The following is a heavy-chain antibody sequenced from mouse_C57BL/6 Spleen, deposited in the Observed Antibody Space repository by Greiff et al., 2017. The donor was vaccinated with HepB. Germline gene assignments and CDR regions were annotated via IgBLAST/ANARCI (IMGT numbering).Heavy chain of an antibody. Sequence: EVQLQQSGAELVKPGASVKLSCTASGFNIKDYYMHWVKQRTEQGLEWIGRIDPEDGETKDAPKFQGTATITADTPSNTAYLQLSSLTSEDTAVYYCARAAYYDYAMDYWGQGTSVTVSS. CDR1: GFNIKDYY. J-gene: IGHJ4*01. CDR2: IDPEDGET. CDR3: ARAAYYDYAMDY. D-gene: IGHD2-4*01. V-gene: IGHV14-2*01.